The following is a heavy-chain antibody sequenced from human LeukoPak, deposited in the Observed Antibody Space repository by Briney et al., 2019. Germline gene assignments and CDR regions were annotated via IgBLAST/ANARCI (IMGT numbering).Heavy chain of an antibody. J-gene: IGHJ4*02. CDR1: GFTFSSYW. D-gene: IGHD3-10*01. Sequence: PGGSLRLSCAASGFTFSSYWMSWVRQAPGKGLEWVANIKQDGSEKYYVDSVKGRFTISRDKATNSLYLQMNSLRVEDTAVYYCARYLPYYYGSGFDYWGQGTLVTVSS. CDR3: ARYLPYYYGSGFDY. CDR2: IKQDGSEK. V-gene: IGHV3-7*01.